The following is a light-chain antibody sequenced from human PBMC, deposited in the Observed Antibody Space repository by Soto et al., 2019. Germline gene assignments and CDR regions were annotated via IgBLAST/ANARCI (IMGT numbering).Light chain of an antibody. Sequence: QSVLTQPRSVSGSPGQSVTISCTGTSSDVGGYNYVSWYQQHPGKAPKLMIHDVSKRPSGVPDRFSGSKSGNTASLTISGLQAEDEADYYCCSYAGSYTDVFGTGTKVTVL. CDR1: SSDVGGYNY. CDR3: CSYAGSYTDV. V-gene: IGLV2-11*01. CDR2: DVS. J-gene: IGLJ1*01.